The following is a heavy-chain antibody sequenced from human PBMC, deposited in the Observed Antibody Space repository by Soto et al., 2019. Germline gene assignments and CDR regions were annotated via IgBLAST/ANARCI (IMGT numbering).Heavy chain of an antibody. CDR2: ISAYNGNT. Sequence: QDELVQSGAEVKKPGASVKVSCKASGYTFTSYGISWVRQAPGQGLEWMGWISAYNGNTNYAQKLQGRVTMTTDTSTSTAYMELRSLRSDDTAVYYCARRTYCSGGSCYERGYYMDVWGKGTTVTVSS. CDR3: ARRTYCSGGSCYERGYYMDV. D-gene: IGHD2-15*01. J-gene: IGHJ6*03. CDR1: GYTFTSYG. V-gene: IGHV1-18*01.